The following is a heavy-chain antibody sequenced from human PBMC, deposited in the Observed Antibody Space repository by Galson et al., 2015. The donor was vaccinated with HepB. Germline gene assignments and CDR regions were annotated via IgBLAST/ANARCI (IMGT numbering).Heavy chain of an antibody. J-gene: IGHJ3*02. CDR1: GGSISSGSYY. Sequence: TLSLTCTVSGGSISSGSYYWSWIRQPAGKGLEWIGRIYTSGSTNYNPSLKSRVTMSVDTSKNQFSLKLSSVTAADTAVYYCASQTQDGAFDIWGQGTMVTVSS. V-gene: IGHV4-61*02. CDR3: ASQTQDGAFDI. CDR2: IYTSGST.